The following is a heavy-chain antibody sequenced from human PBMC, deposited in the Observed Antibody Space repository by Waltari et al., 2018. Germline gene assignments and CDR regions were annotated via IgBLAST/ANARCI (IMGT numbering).Heavy chain of an antibody. Sequence: EVQLLESGGGLVQPGGSLRLSCAASGFTFSSYAMSWVRQAPGKGLEWVSAISGSGGSTYYADSVKGRFTISRDNSKNTLYLQMNSLRAEDTAVYYCAGQAPCSSTSCHAFDIWGQGTMVTVSS. D-gene: IGHD2-2*01. CDR1: GFTFSSYA. J-gene: IGHJ3*02. CDR3: AGQAPCSSTSCHAFDI. CDR2: ISGSGGST. V-gene: IGHV3-23*01.